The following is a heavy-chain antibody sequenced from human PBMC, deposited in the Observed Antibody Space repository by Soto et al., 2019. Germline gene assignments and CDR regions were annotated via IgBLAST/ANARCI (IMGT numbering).Heavy chain of an antibody. V-gene: IGHV1-18*01. D-gene: IGHD2-15*01. CDR2: ISAYNGTT. CDR3: ARVWRYCSGGSFSPYYNYGLDV. CDR1: GYTFSNYG. Sequence: QVHLVQSGAEVKKPWASVTVSCKASGYTFSNYGVTWVRLAPGQGLEWMGWISAYNGTTDYAQNFRGRVTMTTDTSSTTAYMELRILRSDDTVVYYCARVWRYCSGGSFSPYYNYGLDVLGQGPTVTVSS. J-gene: IGHJ6*02.